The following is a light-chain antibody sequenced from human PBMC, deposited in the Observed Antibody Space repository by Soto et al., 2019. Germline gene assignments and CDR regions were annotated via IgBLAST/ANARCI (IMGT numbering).Light chain of an antibody. CDR2: GVS. Sequence: EILMTHSPATLSVSPGERATLSCSASQSVSSNLAWYQQKPGQAPRLLISGVSNRATGTPDRFSGSGSGTDFTLTISRQEPEDFAVYYCQQCGSSSTFGQGTRLEIK. CDR3: QQCGSSST. CDR1: QSVSSN. J-gene: IGKJ5*01. V-gene: IGKV3-20*01.